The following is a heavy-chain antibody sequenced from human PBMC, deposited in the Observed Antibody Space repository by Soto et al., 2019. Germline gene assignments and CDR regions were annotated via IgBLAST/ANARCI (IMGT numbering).Heavy chain of an antibody. D-gene: IGHD5-12*01. J-gene: IGHJ4*02. CDR2: IGTYNGNT. V-gene: IGHV1-18*01. CDR3: ARGESDYDGY. CDR1: GYIFTSYG. Sequence: QVQLVQSGAEVKEPGASVKVACKTSGYIFTSYGITWVRQAPAQGLEWMGWIGTYNGNTNYAQKFQDRVSFTTNTSTSTAYMELKSLRCDDTAVYYCARGESDYDGYWGQGTLVTVSS.